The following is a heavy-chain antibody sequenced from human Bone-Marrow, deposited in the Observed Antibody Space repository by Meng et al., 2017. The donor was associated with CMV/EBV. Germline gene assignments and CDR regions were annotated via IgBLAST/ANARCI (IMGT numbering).Heavy chain of an antibody. V-gene: IGHV4-38-2*02. Sequence: SETLSLTCIVSGYSISSGYYWGWIRQPPGKGLGWIGSIHYSGSTYSNPSLKSRVTTSVDTSKNQFSLKLSSVTAADTAVYYCAKDPPNPYCSSTSCYSGYWGQGTLVTVSS. J-gene: IGHJ4*02. CDR3: AKDPPNPYCSSTSCYSGY. CDR2: IHYSGST. CDR1: GYSISSGYY. D-gene: IGHD2-2*02.